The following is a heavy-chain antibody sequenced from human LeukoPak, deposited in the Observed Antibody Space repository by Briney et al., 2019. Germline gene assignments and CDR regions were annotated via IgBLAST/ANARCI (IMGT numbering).Heavy chain of an antibody. CDR3: AKDLGWLR. J-gene: IGHJ4*02. V-gene: IGHV3-30-3*01. CDR2: ISYDGSNK. Sequence: GGSLRLSCAASGFTFSSYAMHWVRQAPGKGLEWVAVISYDGSNKYYADSVKGRFTISRDNSKNTLYLQMNSLRAEDTAVYYCAKDLGWLRWGQGTLVTVSS. D-gene: IGHD5-12*01. CDR1: GFTFSSYA.